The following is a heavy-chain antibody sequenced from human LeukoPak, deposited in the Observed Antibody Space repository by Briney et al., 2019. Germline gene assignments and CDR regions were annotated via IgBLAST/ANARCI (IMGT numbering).Heavy chain of an antibody. J-gene: IGHJ3*02. CDR2: ISYDGSNK. D-gene: IGHD3-22*01. CDR3: ARDLAIVVVITTSDAFDI. CDR1: GFTFSSYA. V-gene: IGHV3-30-3*01. Sequence: GGSPRLSCAASGFTFSSYAMHWVRQAPGKGLEWVAVISYDGSNKYYADSVKGRFTISRDNSKNTLYLQMNSLRAEDTAVYYCARDLAIVVVITTSDAFDIWGQGTMVTVSS.